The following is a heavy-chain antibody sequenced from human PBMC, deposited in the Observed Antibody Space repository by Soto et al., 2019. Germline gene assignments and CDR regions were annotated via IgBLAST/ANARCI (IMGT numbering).Heavy chain of an antibody. D-gene: IGHD4-17*01. CDR2: ISSSSSTI. J-gene: IGHJ6*02. CDR1: GFTFSSYS. V-gene: IGHV3-48*02. Sequence: EVQLVESGGGLVQPGGSLRLSCAASGFTFSSYSMNWVRQAPGKGLEWVSYISSSSSTIYYADSVKGRFTISRDNAKNSLYLQMNRLRDEDTAVYYCARKWGALKYGDYDSPWGSHYGMDVWGQGTTVTVSS. CDR3: ARKWGALKYGDYDSPWGSHYGMDV.